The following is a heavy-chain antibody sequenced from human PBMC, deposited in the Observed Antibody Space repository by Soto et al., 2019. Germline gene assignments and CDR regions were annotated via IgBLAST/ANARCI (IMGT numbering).Heavy chain of an antibody. CDR2: INPSDGST. J-gene: IGHJ6*02. D-gene: IGHD1-7*01. V-gene: IGHV1-46*01. CDR3: AREQGTGTNYYYYYGMDV. Sequence: ASEKVSCKASGYTFTSYYMHWVRQAPGQGLEWMGIINPSDGSTSYAQKFQGRVTMTRDTSTSTVYMELSSLRSEDTAVYYCAREQGTGTNYYYYYGMDVWGQGTTVTVSS. CDR1: GYTFTSYY.